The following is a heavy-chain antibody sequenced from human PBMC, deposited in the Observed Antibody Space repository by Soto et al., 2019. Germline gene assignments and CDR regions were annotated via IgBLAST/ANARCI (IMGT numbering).Heavy chain of an antibody. CDR3: ARKYYYDSSDYNAYYFDY. Sequence: PGESLKISCKGSGYSFTSYSIGWVRQMPGKGLEWMGIIYPGDSDTKYSPSFQGQVTLSVDKSISTAYLQWSSLKASDTAMYYCARKYYYDSSDYNAYYFDYWGQGTLVTVSS. V-gene: IGHV5-51*01. CDR2: IYPGDSDT. D-gene: IGHD3-22*01. J-gene: IGHJ4*02. CDR1: GYSFTSYS.